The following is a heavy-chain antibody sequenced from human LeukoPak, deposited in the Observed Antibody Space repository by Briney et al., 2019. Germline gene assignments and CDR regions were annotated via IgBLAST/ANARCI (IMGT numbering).Heavy chain of an antibody. CDR2: ISGSGGST. V-gene: IGHV3-23*01. J-gene: IGHJ1*01. CDR1: GFTFSSYA. D-gene: IGHD3-10*01. CDR3: ARDAKNYGSGSYIEAEYFHH. Sequence: GGSLRLSCAASGFTFSSYAMSWVRQAPGKGLEWVSAISGSGGSTYYADSVKGRFTISRDKSKKTLYLQMNSLRTEDMAVYYCARDAKNYGSGSYIEAEYFHHWGQGTLVTVSS.